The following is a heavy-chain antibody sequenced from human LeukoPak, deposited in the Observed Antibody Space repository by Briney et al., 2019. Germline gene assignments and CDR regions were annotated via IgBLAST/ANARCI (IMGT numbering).Heavy chain of an antibody. CDR1: GLTVSSDY. CDR3: ARGIAAAGE. D-gene: IGHD6-13*01. J-gene: IGHJ4*02. Sequence: GGSLRLSCAVSGLTVSSDYFTWVRQAPGKGLEWVSVIYTGGGTYYADSVKGRFTISRENSKNTLYLQMNSLRAKDTAVYYCARGIAAAGEWGQGTLVTVSS. V-gene: IGHV3-53*01. CDR2: IYTGGGT.